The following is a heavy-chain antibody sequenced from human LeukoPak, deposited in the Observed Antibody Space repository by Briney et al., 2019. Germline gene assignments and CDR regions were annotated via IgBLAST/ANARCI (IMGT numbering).Heavy chain of an antibody. CDR1: GFTFSTYF. Sequence: PGGSLRLSCAASGFTFSTYFMHWVRQAPGKGLEYVSGISSNGVSTYYANSVKGRFTISRDNSKNTLYLQMGSLRVEDMAVYYCARVVGYSGSFCFDYWGQGTLVTVSS. CDR2: ISSNGVST. D-gene: IGHD1-26*01. J-gene: IGHJ4*02. CDR3: ARVVGYSGSFCFDY. V-gene: IGHV3-64*01.